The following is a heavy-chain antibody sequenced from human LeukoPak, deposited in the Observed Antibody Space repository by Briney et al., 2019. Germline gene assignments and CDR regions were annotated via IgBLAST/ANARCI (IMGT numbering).Heavy chain of an antibody. J-gene: IGHJ4*02. V-gene: IGHV3-23*01. CDR3: ARSSGWWSLDY. D-gene: IGHD6-19*01. Sequence: GGSLRLSCVASGFTFSTASLHWVRQAPGRGLEWVSAFDTGFGTYYPDSLRGRFTISRDNSKNTLFLQMNSLRAEDTAVYYCARSSGWWSLDYWGQGTLVTVSS. CDR1: GFTFSTAS. CDR2: FDTGFGT.